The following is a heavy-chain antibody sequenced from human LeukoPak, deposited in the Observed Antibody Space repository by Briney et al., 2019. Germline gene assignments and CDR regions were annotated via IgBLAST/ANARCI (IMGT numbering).Heavy chain of an antibody. CDR2: IYYSGST. V-gene: IGHV4-31*03. D-gene: IGHD6-25*01. CDR3: ARHGRPYYFDY. CDR1: GGSISSGGYY. J-gene: IGHJ4*02. Sequence: PSETLSLTCTVSGGSISSGGYYWSWIRQHPGRGLEWIGYIYYSGSTYYNPSLKSRVTISVDTSKNQFSLKLSSVTAADTAVYYCARHGRPYYFDYWGQGTLVTVSS.